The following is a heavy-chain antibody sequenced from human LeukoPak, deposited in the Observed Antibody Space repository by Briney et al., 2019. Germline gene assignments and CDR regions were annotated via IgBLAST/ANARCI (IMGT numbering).Heavy chain of an antibody. D-gene: IGHD1-26*01. V-gene: IGHV3-15*01. CDR2: IKSKTDGGTT. CDR3: TRRSFSGSYYGTGFDY. Sequence: GGSLRLSCAASGFTFSNAWMSWVRQAPGKGLEWVGRIKSKTDGGTTDYAAPVKGRFTISRDDSKNTLYPQMNSLKTEDTAVYYCTRRSFSGSYYGTGFDYWGQGTLVTVSS. J-gene: IGHJ4*02. CDR1: GFTFSNAW.